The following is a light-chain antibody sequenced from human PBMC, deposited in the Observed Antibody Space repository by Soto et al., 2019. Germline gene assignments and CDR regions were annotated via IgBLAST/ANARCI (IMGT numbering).Light chain of an antibody. V-gene: IGKV1-27*01. CDR3: QKYDSAPQT. Sequence: DIQMTQSPSSLSASVGDRVTITCRASQGIIDYLAWYQQKPGKPPKLLIYGASTLQAEVPSRFSGSGAGTDFSLTISSLQPEDVATYYCQKYDSAPQTCGPGTKVEIK. J-gene: IGKJ1*01. CDR2: GAS. CDR1: QGIIDY.